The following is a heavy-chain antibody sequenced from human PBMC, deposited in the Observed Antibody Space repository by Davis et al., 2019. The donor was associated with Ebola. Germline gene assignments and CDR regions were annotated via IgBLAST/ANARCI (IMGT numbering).Heavy chain of an antibody. D-gene: IGHD3-10*01. CDR1: GFTFSNYW. Sequence: GESLKISCAASGFTFSNYWMNWVRQAPGKGLEWVANIKQDGSEKYYVDSVKGRSTISRDNSKNTLYLQMNSLRAEDTAVYYCARDVVGDIQGVIAPTYYGMDVWGQGTTVTVSS. CDR3: ARDVVGDIQGVIAPTYYGMDV. CDR2: IKQDGSEK. V-gene: IGHV3-7*01. J-gene: IGHJ6*02.